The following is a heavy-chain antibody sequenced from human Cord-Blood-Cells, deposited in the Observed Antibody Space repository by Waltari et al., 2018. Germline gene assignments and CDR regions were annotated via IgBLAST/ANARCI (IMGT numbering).Heavy chain of an antibody. CDR1: GGSISSYY. Sequence: QVQLQESGPGLVKPSETLSLTCTVSGGSISSYYWSWIRQPAGKGLEWIGRSYTRGSTNDNPSLKSRVTMSVDTAKNQFSLKLSSVTAADTAVYYCARDLVSTATETYYYYYMDVWGKGTTVTVSS. V-gene: IGHV4-4*07. CDR2: SYTRGST. CDR3: ARDLVSTATETYYYYYMDV. J-gene: IGHJ6*03. D-gene: IGHD6-25*01.